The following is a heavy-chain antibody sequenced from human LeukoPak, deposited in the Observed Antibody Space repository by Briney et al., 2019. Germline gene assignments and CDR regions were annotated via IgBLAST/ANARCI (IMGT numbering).Heavy chain of an antibody. D-gene: IGHD4-17*01. V-gene: IGHV4-34*01. Sequence: SETLSLTCAVFGGSFSGYYWSWIRQRPGKGLEWIGEINRSGSTNYNPSLKSRVTISVDTSKNQFSLRVSSVTAADTAVYYCARAYGDYRYYYYYMDVWGKGTTVTVSS. CDR2: INRSGST. CDR3: ARAYGDYRYYYYYMDV. J-gene: IGHJ6*03. CDR1: GGSFSGYY.